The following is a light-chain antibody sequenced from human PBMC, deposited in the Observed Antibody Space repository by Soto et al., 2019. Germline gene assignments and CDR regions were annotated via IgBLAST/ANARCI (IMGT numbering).Light chain of an antibody. V-gene: IGKV3-20*01. CDR1: QSVSSSQ. CDR3: QHYDSPGRT. CDR2: DTS. Sequence: EIVLTQSPGTQSLSPGERATLSCRASQSVSSSQIAWYQQKPGQAPRLLIYDTSSRATGIPDRFSGSGSGTDLTLPLSRLEPEDFAVYYSQHYDSPGRTFGQGTKVEIK. J-gene: IGKJ1*01.